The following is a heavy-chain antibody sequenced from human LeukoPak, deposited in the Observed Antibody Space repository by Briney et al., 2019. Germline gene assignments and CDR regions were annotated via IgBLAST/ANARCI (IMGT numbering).Heavy chain of an antibody. Sequence: PGGSLRPSCAASGFTFSSYSMNWVRQAPGKGLEWVSYISSSSSTIYYADSVKGRFTISRDNAKSSLYLQMNSLRAEDTAVYYCAREGYYYGSGSYLDYWGQGTLVTVSS. D-gene: IGHD3-10*01. CDR1: GFTFSSYS. J-gene: IGHJ4*02. V-gene: IGHV3-48*01. CDR2: ISSSSSTI. CDR3: AREGYYYGSGSYLDY.